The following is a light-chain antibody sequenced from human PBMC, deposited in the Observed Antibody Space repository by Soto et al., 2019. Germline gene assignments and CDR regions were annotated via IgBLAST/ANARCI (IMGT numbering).Light chain of an antibody. CDR1: RDIKQY. CDR3: QQYNGFPPLS. J-gene: IGKJ4*01. CDR2: DAS. V-gene: IGKV1-33*01. Sequence: DIQMTQSPSSLSASVGDRVTITCQASRDIKQYLNWYQQKPGKAPKVLIYDASTLEIGVPSRFSGSGSGTYFTFTISSLQPEDIATYYCQQYNGFPPLSFGGGTKVEI.